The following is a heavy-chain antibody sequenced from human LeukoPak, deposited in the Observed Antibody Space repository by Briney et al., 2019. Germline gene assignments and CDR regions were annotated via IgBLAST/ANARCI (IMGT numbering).Heavy chain of an antibody. J-gene: IGHJ6*03. CDR1: GFTFSGYW. CDR2: IDNDGHGI. D-gene: IGHD3-3*01. V-gene: IGHV3-74*01. CDR3: AAGGGWDPSFGVVTHIDA. Sequence: GGPLRLSCAASGFTFSGYWMHWVRQGPEKGLELVSRIDNDGHGIIYADSVKGRFTTSRDNAKNTLYLQMNSLRVEDTAVYYCAAGGGWDPSFGVVTHIDAWGKGTTVAVS.